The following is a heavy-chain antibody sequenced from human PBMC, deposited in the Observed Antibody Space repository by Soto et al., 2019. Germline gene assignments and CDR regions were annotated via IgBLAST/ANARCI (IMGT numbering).Heavy chain of an antibody. CDR1: GFTFNNYA. CDR3: AKGRGGSGSLTPRVDF. Sequence: EVQLLESGGGLVQPGGSLRLSCAASGFTFNNYAMTWVRQAPGKGLEWVSAISGGGDTKYYADSVKGRFTVSRDGSKNTLYLQMSSLRAEDRALYYCAKGRGGSGSLTPRVDFWGQGTLVTVSS. V-gene: IGHV3-23*01. J-gene: IGHJ4*02. CDR2: ISGGGDTK. D-gene: IGHD3-10*01.